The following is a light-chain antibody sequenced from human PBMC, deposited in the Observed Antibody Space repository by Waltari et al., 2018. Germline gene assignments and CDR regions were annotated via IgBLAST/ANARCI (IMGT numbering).Light chain of an antibody. CDR1: SSDIGRYNY. V-gene: IGLV2-14*03. Sequence: QSALTPPASVSGSPGQSITISCPGTSSDIGRYNYVSWFQQHPGKAPKLMIYDVRNRPSGVSNRFSGSKSDYTASLTISGLQAEDEAVYFCNSFTSSNTVIFGGGTKLTV. J-gene: IGLJ2*01. CDR3: NSFTSSNTVI. CDR2: DVR.